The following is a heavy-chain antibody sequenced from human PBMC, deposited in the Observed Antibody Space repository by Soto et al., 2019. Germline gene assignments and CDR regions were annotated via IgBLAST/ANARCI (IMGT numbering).Heavy chain of an antibody. J-gene: IGHJ4*02. V-gene: IGHV3-30-3*01. CDR3: AKDRGPAWWELLV. CDR2: ISYDGSNK. Sequence: QVHLVESGGGVVQPGRSLRLSCAASGFTFSNYVMHWVRQAPGKGLEWVAVISYDGSNKYYADSVKGRFTISRDNSKNTLYLQMNRLRAEDTTVYYCAKDRGPAWWELLVWGQGTLVTVSS. D-gene: IGHD1-26*01. CDR1: GFTFSNYV.